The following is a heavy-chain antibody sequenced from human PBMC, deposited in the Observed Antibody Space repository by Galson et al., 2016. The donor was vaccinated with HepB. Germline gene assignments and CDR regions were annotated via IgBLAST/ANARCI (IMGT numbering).Heavy chain of an antibody. CDR1: GFTFRNFG. CDR2: VSFDGLKT. D-gene: IGHD1-26*01. CDR3: VKDLGVGTTTTDAFDI. V-gene: IGHV3-30*18. J-gene: IGHJ3*02. Sequence: SLRLSCAASGFTFRNFGIHWVRQAPGKGLEWVAVVSFDGLKTLYVGSVSGRLTISRDNSKNTAYLQMNYLRPDDTAVYYCVKDLGVGTTTTDAFDIWSQGTMVAVPS.